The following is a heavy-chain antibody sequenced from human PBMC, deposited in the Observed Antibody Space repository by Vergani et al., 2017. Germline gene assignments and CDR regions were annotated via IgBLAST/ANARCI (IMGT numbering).Heavy chain of an antibody. CDR1: GFTFSSYS. D-gene: IGHD2-2*01. V-gene: IGHV3-48*01. Sequence: EVQLVESGGGLVQPGGFLRLSCAASGFTFSSYSMNWVRQAPGKGLEWVSYISSSSSTIYYADSVKGRFTISRDNAKNSLYLQMNSLRAEDTAVYYCARDRRYCSSTSCYYSAFDIWGQGTMVTVSS. CDR2: ISSSSSTI. CDR3: ARDRRYCSSTSCYYSAFDI. J-gene: IGHJ3*02.